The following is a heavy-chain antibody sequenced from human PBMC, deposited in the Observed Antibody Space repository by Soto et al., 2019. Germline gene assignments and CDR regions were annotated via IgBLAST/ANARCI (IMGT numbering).Heavy chain of an antibody. CDR1: GASVGSGSFY. Sequence: SETLSLTCTVSGASVGSGSFYWSWIRQPPGKGLEWIGYIYYSGSTNYNPSLKSRVTISVDTSKNQFSLKLSSVTAADTAVYYCARVLRFLEWSSSSYRFDPWGQGALVTVSS. V-gene: IGHV4-61*01. CDR2: IYYSGST. J-gene: IGHJ5*02. CDR3: ARVLRFLEWSSSSYRFDP. D-gene: IGHD3-3*01.